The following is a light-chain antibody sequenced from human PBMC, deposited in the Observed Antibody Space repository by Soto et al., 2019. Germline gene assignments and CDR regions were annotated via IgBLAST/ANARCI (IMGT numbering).Light chain of an antibody. CDR2: GAS. CDR3: QQYGDSPIT. Sequence: EIVMTQSPGTLSLSPGERATLSCRASQSVSSSYLAWYQQKPGQAPRLLIYGASTRATGVPDRFSGNGSGTDFTLTITRLEPEDFALYYCQQYGDSPITFGQGTRLEIK. CDR1: QSVSSSY. V-gene: IGKV3-20*01. J-gene: IGKJ5*01.